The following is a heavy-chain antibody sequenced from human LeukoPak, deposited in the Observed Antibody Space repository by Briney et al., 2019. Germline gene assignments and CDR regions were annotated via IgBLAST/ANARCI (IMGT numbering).Heavy chain of an antibody. V-gene: IGHV4-4*02. J-gene: IGHJ4*02. CDR2: VNLQGST. CDR3: AREGGPYRPLDY. Sequence: SGPQSLTWDLCGGSTTVNNYWRRVSQTTGKGLEWIGEVNLQGSTNYNPSLMRRVAISVDTSANHVSLQLTSVTAADTAVYYCAREGGPYRPLDYSGQGTLVTVSS. CDR1: GGSTTVNNY.